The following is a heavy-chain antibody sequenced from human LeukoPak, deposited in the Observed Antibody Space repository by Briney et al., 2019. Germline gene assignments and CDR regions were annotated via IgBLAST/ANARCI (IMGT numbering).Heavy chain of an antibody. CDR3: ASHSATWYFQH. Sequence: SETLSLTCTVSGGSISSYYWSWLRQPPGKGLEWIGYIYYSGSTNYKPSLKSRVTMSLNTSKNQFSLKLGSVTAADTAIYYCASHSATWYFQHWGQGTPVTVSS. D-gene: IGHD6-13*01. J-gene: IGHJ1*01. CDR1: GGSISSYY. V-gene: IGHV4-59*01. CDR2: IYYSGST.